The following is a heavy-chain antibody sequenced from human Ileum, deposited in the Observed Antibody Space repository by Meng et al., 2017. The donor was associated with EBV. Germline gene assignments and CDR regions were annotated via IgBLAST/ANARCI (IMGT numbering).Heavy chain of an antibody. CDR3: AKGNTVITPLNF. Sequence: LLESAGCLEQTGGFLRLSCAAFGFDFSSYAMTWGRQAPGKGLEWVLVISGSGGVTYYADSVKGRFTISRDNSKNTLYLQMNSLRAEDTAVYYCAKGNTVITPLNFWGQGSLVTVSS. J-gene: IGHJ4*02. D-gene: IGHD4-23*01. CDR2: ISGSGGVT. CDR1: GFDFSSYA. V-gene: IGHV3-23*01.